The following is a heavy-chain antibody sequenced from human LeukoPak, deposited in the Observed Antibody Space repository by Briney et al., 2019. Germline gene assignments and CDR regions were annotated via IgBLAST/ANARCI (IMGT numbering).Heavy chain of an antibody. Sequence: ASVKVSCKASGYTFTKYYMHWVRQAPGQGLEWMGWINPNSGGTNYAQKFQGRVTMTRDTSISTAYMELSRLRSDDTAVYYCASMVVVPAAADDYWGQGTLVTVSS. J-gene: IGHJ4*02. CDR2: INPNSGGT. V-gene: IGHV1-2*02. CDR1: GYTFTKYY. CDR3: ASMVVVPAAADDY. D-gene: IGHD2-2*01.